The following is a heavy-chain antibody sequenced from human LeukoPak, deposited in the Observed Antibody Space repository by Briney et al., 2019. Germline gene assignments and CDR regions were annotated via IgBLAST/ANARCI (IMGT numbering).Heavy chain of an antibody. J-gene: IGHJ6*03. V-gene: IGHV3-30*02. CDR3: AKDGDSSGWYKDYYYYYYMDV. CDR2: IRYDGSNK. D-gene: IGHD6-19*01. CDR1: GFNFNSYD. Sequence: PGGSLRLSCAASGFNFNSYDMQWVRQSPGKGLEWVTFIRYDGSNKYYADSVKGRFTISRDNSKNTLYLQMNSLRAEDTAVYYCAKDGDSSGWYKDYYYYYYMDVWGKGTTVTVSS.